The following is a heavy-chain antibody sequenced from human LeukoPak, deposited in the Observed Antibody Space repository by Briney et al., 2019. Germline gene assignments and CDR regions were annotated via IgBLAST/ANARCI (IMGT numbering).Heavy chain of an antibody. Sequence: GGSLRLSCAASGFTFTTYWMSWVRQAPGKGLEWVANIKQDGTERYYVDSVKGRFTISRDNAKNSLYLQMSSLRVEDTAVYYCARENYDILTWYYYYYMDVWGKGTTVTISS. D-gene: IGHD3-9*01. CDR2: IKQDGTER. CDR1: GFTFTTYW. CDR3: ARENYDILTWYYYYYMDV. V-gene: IGHV3-7*01. J-gene: IGHJ6*03.